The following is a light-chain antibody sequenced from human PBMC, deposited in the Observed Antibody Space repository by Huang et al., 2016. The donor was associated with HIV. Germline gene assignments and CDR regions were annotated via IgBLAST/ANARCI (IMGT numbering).Light chain of an antibody. CDR3: QQLNSYPYT. V-gene: IGKV1-9*01. CDR1: QGISSY. Sequence: IQLTQSPSSLSASVGDRVTITCRASQGISSYLAWYQQKPGKAPKLLIYAASTLQSGLPSRFSGSGSGTDFTLTISSLQPEDFVTYYCQQLNSYPYTFGQGTKLEIK. J-gene: IGKJ2*01. CDR2: AAS.